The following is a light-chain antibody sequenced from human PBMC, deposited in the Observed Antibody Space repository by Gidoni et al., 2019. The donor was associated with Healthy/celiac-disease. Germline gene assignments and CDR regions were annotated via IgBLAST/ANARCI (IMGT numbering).Light chain of an antibody. V-gene: IGKV4-1*01. CDR1: QSVLYSSNNKNY. CDR3: QQYYSTPLT. Sequence: DIVMTQSPDSLAVSLGERATINCKSSQSVLYSSNNKNYLAWYQQTPGQPPKLLIYWASTRESGVPDRFRGSGSGTDFTLTISSLQAEDVAVYYCQQYYSTPLTFGQGTRLEIK. CDR2: WAS. J-gene: IGKJ5*01.